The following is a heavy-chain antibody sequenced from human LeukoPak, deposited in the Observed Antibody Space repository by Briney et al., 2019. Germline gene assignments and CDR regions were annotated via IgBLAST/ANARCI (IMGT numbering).Heavy chain of an antibody. CDR1: GFTFSSYA. CDR3: ARGYCSSTSCQYYYFYGMDV. V-gene: IGHV3-30*04. Sequence: PGGPLRLPCAASGFTFSSYAMHWVRQAPGKGLEWVAVISYDGSNKYYADSVKGRFTISRDNSKNTLYLQTNSLRAEDTAVYYCARGYCSSTSCQYYYFYGMDVWGQGTTVTVSS. J-gene: IGHJ6*02. D-gene: IGHD2-2*01. CDR2: ISYDGSNK.